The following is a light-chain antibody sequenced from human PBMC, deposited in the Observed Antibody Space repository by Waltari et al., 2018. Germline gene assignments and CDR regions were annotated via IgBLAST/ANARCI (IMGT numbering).Light chain of an antibody. Sequence: DIRMTPFPSTLSASVGDRVTITCRASQSVSSLLAWYQQKPGKAPKLLIYKASNLESGVPSRFSGSGSGTEFTLTISSLQTDDFATYYCEHYNGFPYTFGQGTRLEI. CDR3: EHYNGFPYT. V-gene: IGKV1-5*03. CDR1: QSVSSL. J-gene: IGKJ2*01. CDR2: KAS.